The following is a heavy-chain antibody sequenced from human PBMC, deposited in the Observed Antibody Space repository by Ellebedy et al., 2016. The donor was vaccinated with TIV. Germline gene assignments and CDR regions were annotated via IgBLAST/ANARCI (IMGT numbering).Heavy chain of an antibody. CDR1: GGSISSYC. Sequence: SETLSLTCTVSGGSISSYCWSWIRQPPEKGLEWIGYVSYSGNTNYNPSLKSRVTISVDTSKNQFSLNLTSVTAADTAVYFCAREAIDTYYFDTWGRGTLVTVSS. CDR2: VSYSGNT. J-gene: IGHJ4*02. CDR3: AREAIDTYYFDT. V-gene: IGHV4-59*01.